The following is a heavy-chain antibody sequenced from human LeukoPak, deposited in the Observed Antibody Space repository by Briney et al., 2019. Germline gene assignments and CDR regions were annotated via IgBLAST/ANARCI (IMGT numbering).Heavy chain of an antibody. V-gene: IGHV3-30*03. Sequence: GGSLRLSCVASGFAFSQFPVHWVRQTPGKRLEWVAFISHDGGNKKYGDSVKGRFTISRDNSKNTVYLQMNGLRPEDTALYYCARDKSYFGSGNYHYFDSWGQGALVIVSS. CDR3: ARDKSYFGSGNYHYFDS. J-gene: IGHJ4*02. D-gene: IGHD3-10*01. CDR1: GFAFSQFP. CDR2: ISHDGGNK.